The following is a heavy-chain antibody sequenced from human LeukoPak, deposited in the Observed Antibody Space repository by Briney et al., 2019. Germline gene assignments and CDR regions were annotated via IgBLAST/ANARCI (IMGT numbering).Heavy chain of an antibody. Sequence: ASVKVSCKAPGNTFAGHNIHWMRQAPGQGLELMGWINPDRGGTDYARQFQGRVTMTSDTSIRAAYMELSSLVSEDSAVYFCAISIQAAAIPSFDYWGQGTLVTVSS. CDR1: GNTFAGHN. CDR3: AISIQAAAIPSFDY. V-gene: IGHV1-2*02. J-gene: IGHJ4*02. CDR2: INPDRGGT. D-gene: IGHD6-25*01.